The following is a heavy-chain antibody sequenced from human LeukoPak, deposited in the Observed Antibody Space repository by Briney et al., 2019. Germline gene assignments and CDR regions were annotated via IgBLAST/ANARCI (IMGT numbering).Heavy chain of an antibody. J-gene: IGHJ4*02. Sequence: GGPLRLSCAASGFTFSSYAMHWVRQAPGKGLEYVSAISSNGGSTYYANSVKGRFTISRDNSKNTLYLQMGSLRAEDMAVYYCARGPYYYDSTGVDYWGQGTLVTVSS. CDR3: ARGPYYYDSTGVDY. D-gene: IGHD3-22*01. CDR2: ISSNGGST. CDR1: GFTFSSYA. V-gene: IGHV3-64*01.